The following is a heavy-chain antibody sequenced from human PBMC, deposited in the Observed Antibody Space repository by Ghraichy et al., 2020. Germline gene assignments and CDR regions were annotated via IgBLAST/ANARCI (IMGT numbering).Heavy chain of an antibody. CDR2: IYYSGST. CDR3: ARHWVGNCSGGSCYSRGFDY. D-gene: IGHD2-15*01. CDR1: GGSISSYY. Sequence: SETLSLTCTVSGGSISSYYWSWIRQPPGKGLEWIGYIYYSGSTNYNPSLKSRVTISVDTSKNQFSLKLSSVTAADTAVYYCARHWVGNCSGGSCYSRGFDYWGQGTLVTVSS. V-gene: IGHV4-59*08. J-gene: IGHJ4*02.